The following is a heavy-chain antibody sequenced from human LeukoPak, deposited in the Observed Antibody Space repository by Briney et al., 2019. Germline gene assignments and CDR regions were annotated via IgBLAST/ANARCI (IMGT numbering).Heavy chain of an antibody. CDR3: ASGESSWYFAGWFDP. Sequence: PGGSLRLSCAASGFTFKNYGMNWVRQAPGKGLEWVSYISSSSSTIYYADSVKGRFTISRDNAKNSLYLQMNSLRAEDTAVYYCASGESSWYFAGWFDPWGQGTLVTVSS. J-gene: IGHJ5*02. V-gene: IGHV3-48*01. CDR2: ISSSSSTI. CDR1: GFTFKNYG. D-gene: IGHD6-13*01.